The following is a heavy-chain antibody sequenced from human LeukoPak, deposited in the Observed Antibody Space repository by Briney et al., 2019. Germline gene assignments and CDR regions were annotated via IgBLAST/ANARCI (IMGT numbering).Heavy chain of an antibody. CDR3: AKDRSIAVAGTVRYFDY. CDR1: GFTFSSYE. Sequence: GGSLRLSCAASGFTFSSYEMNWVRQAPGKGLEWVSYISSSGSTIYYADSVKGRFTISRDNSKNTLYLQMNSLRAEDTAVYYCAKDRSIAVAGTVRYFDYWGQGTLVTVSS. J-gene: IGHJ4*02. D-gene: IGHD6-19*01. V-gene: IGHV3-48*03. CDR2: ISSSGSTI.